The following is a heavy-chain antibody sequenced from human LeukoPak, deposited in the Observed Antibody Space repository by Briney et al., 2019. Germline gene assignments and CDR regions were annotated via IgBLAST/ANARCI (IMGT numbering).Heavy chain of an antibody. CDR3: AKDVSYQSNMLRAYDY. V-gene: IGHV3-9*01. CDR1: GFTFDDYA. J-gene: IGHJ4*02. Sequence: GGSLRLSCVASGFTFDDYAMHWVRQAPGKGLEWVSAMSWNGDNIAYADSVKGRFTISRDNAKDSLYLQMNSLRPEDTALYYCAKDVSYQSNMLRAYDYWGQGTLVTVSS. CDR2: MSWNGDNI. D-gene: IGHD3-16*01.